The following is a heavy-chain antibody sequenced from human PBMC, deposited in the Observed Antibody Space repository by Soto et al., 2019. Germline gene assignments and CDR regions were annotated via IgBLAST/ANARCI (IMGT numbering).Heavy chain of an antibody. CDR2: IRSKANSYAT. J-gene: IGHJ4*02. Sequence: PVGSLRLSCAASGFTFMGSAMHLVLQSSGKGLDWVGRIRSKANSYATAYAASVKGRFTISRDDSKNTAYLQMNSLKTEDTAVYYCTRASGSYALVDYWGQGTLVTVSS. V-gene: IGHV3-73*01. CDR1: GFTFMGSA. CDR3: TRASGSYALVDY. D-gene: IGHD1-26*01.